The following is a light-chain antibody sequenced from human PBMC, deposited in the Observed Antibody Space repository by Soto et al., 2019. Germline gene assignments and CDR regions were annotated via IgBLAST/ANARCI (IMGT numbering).Light chain of an antibody. CDR1: QSLNSK. CDR3: QQYVASPRT. CDR2: DAS. J-gene: IGKJ1*01. V-gene: IGKV3-20*01. Sequence: EIVLTQSPGTLSLSPGERATLFCRASQSLNSKLAWYQQKHGQGPRLLILDASSRATGIPDRFSGSGSGTDFTLTISRLEPEDFAVYHCQQYVASPRTFCQGTKVEMK.